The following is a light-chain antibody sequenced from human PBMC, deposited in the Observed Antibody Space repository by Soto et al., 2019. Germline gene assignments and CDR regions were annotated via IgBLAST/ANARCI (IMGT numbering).Light chain of an antibody. CDR1: QSIRHF. J-gene: IGKJ2*01. Sequence: DIQMTQSPSSLSASVGDRDTITCRASQSIRHFLNWYQQKPGKAPKLLICAASSLQSGVPARFSGTGSGTDLTLTISNLQPEDFATYYCQQSYSTLYTFGQGTKLEIK. CDR2: AAS. CDR3: QQSYSTLYT. V-gene: IGKV1-39*01.